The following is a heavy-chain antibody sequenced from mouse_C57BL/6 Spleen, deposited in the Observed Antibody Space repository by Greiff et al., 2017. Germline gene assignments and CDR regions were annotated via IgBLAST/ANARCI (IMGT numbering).Heavy chain of an antibody. CDR1: GYTFTSYW. CDR2: FDPNRGGT. CDR3: ARGGYYSNYGGFAY. D-gene: IGHD2-5*01. Sequence: QVQLQQPGAELVKPGASVKLSCKASGYTFTSYWMHWVKRRPGRGLAWIGRFDPNRGGTKSNEKFKSKATLTVDKPSSTAYMQLSSLTSEDSAVYYCARGGYYSNYGGFAYWGQGTLVTVSA. V-gene: IGHV1-72*01. J-gene: IGHJ3*01.